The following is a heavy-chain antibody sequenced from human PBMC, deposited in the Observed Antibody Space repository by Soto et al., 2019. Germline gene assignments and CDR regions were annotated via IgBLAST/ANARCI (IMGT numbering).Heavy chain of an antibody. CDR2: ISGSSTTI. V-gene: IGHV3-48*02. Sequence: PGGSLRLSCVASGFPFRRYSFNWVRQAPGKGLEWVSYISGSSTTILYADSVKGRVTISRDNAKNSLFLQMNSLRDEDTAIYYCARDRVLGYGMDVSGQGPTVTVYS. D-gene: IGHD3-16*01. CDR1: GFPFRRYS. J-gene: IGHJ6*02. CDR3: ARDRVLGYGMDV.